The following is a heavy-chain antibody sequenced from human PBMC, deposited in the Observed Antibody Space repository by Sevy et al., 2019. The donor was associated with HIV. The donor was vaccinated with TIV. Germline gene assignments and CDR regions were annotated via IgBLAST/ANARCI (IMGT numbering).Heavy chain of an antibody. CDR2: LSFGGGER. CDR3: AREGCTKPHDY. V-gene: IGHV3-23*01. J-gene: IGHJ4*02. CDR1: GFTFSKDS. Sequence: GGSLRLSCAASGFTFSKDSMSWVRQPPGKGLEWVSTLSFGGGERNYADSVKGRFTISRDNSKSSVYLQMNNLRPEDTAVYYCAREGCTKPHDYWGQGTLVTVSS. D-gene: IGHD2-8*01.